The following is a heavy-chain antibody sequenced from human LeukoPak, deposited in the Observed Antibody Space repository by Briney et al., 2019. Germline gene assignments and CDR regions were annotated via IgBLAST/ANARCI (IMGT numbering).Heavy chain of an antibody. CDR1: GFTFSSYW. D-gene: IGHD3-10*01. CDR3: TRWRFGELLYDF. Sequence: PGGSLRLSCAASGFTFSSYWMSWVRQAPGKGLEWVGFIRSRASGGTTEYAASVRGRFTISRDDSKTIAYLEMNSLKADDTAVYYCTRWRFGELLYDFWGQGTLVTVSS. CDR2: IRSRASGGTT. V-gene: IGHV3-49*04. J-gene: IGHJ4*02.